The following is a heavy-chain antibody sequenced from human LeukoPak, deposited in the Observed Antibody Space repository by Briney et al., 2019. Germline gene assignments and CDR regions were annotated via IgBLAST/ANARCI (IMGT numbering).Heavy chain of an antibody. Sequence: GGSLRLSCAASGFTFSDYYMSWIRQAPGKGLEWVSYISSSGSTIYYADSVKGRFTISRDNAKNSLYLQMNSLRAEDTAVYYCARDGDYGGNSLPSNWFDPWGQGTLVTVSS. D-gene: IGHD4-23*01. J-gene: IGHJ5*02. CDR3: ARDGDYGGNSLPSNWFDP. CDR2: ISSSGSTI. V-gene: IGHV3-11*01. CDR1: GFTFSDYY.